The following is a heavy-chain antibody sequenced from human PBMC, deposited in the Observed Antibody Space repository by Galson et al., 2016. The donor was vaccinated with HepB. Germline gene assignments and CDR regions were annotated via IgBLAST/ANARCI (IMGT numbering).Heavy chain of an antibody. CDR1: GYAFIGHY. J-gene: IGHJ4*02. CDR3: ARDSAAIYGFYFDS. V-gene: IGHV1-2*02. D-gene: IGHD3-3*02. CDR2: TNPKSGDT. Sequence: SVKVSCKASGYAFIGHYIHWVRQAPGQGLEWMGWTNPKSGDTNYAQKFQGRVTMTTDTSINTAYMEVNTLMSDDTAVYYCARDSAAIYGFYFDSWGPGTLVTVSS.